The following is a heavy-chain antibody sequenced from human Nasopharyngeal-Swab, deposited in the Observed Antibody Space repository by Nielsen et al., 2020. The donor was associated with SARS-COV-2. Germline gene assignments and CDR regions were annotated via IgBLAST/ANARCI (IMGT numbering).Heavy chain of an antibody. CDR1: GDSVSNDRAA. V-gene: IGHV6-1*01. D-gene: IGHD6-13*01. CDR3: ARIQQQLPGIV. Sequence: LRLSCAISGDSVSNDRAAWSWIRQSPSRGLEWPGRTWYRSKWNYDYATSLSGRLTVSPDTAKNQFSLHLNSVTPDDTAVYYCARIQQQLPGIVWGQGTMVIVSS. CDR2: TWYRSKWNY. J-gene: IGHJ3*01.